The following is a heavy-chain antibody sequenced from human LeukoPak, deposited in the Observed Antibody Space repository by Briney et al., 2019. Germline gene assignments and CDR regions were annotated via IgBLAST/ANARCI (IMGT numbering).Heavy chain of an antibody. V-gene: IGHV3-21*01. Sequence: RRSLRLSCAASGFTFHSYSMNWFRQAPGKGLDWISSIFSSGAYIYYADSVKSRFTISRDNAKNSLYLQMNSLRAEDTAVYYCVRYCSSSTWLYYYHMDVWGKGTTVTVSS. D-gene: IGHD2-2*01. CDR3: VRYCSSSTWLYYYHMDV. CDR2: IFSSGAYI. J-gene: IGHJ6*03. CDR1: GFTFHSYS.